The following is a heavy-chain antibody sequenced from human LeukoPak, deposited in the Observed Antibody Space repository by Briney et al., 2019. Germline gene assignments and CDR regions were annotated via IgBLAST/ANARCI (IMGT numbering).Heavy chain of an antibody. CDR3: ARAVPSTYYYDSSGYPDY. Sequence: GGSLRLSCAASGFTFNSYSMNWVRQAPGKGLEWVSSISSSSSYIYYADSVKGRFTISRDNAKNSLYLQMNSLRAEDTAVYYCARAVPSTYYYDSSGYPDYWGQGTLVTVSS. V-gene: IGHV3-21*01. J-gene: IGHJ4*02. D-gene: IGHD3-22*01. CDR2: ISSSSSYI. CDR1: GFTFNSYS.